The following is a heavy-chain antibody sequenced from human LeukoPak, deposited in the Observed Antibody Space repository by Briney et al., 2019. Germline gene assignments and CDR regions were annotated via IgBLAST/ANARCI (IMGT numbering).Heavy chain of an antibody. CDR3: AKGTGSSSWSLFDY. Sequence: GGSLRLSCAVSGFTFSSYSMNWVRQAPGKGLEWVSYISSSSSTIYYADSVKGRFTTSRDNSKNTLYLQMNSLRAEDTAVYYCAKGTGSSSWSLFDYWGQGTLVTVSS. J-gene: IGHJ4*02. CDR2: ISSSSSTI. D-gene: IGHD6-13*01. CDR1: GFTFSSYS. V-gene: IGHV3-48*01.